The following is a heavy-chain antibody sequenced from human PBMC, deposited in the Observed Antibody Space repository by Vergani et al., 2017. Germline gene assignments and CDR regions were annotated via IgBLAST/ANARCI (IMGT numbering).Heavy chain of an antibody. CDR1: GFTFSSYA. D-gene: IGHD2-15*01. CDR3: AKGLGLFIVVVYDRPNPFDY. J-gene: IGHJ4*02. Sequence: EVQLVESGGGLVQPGGSLRLSCAASGFTFSSYAMSWVRQAPGKGLEWVSAISGSGGSTYYADSVKGRFTISRDNSKNTLYLQMNSLRAEDTAVYYCAKGLGLFIVVVYDRPNPFDYWGQGTLGTVSS. CDR2: ISGSGGST. V-gene: IGHV3-23*04.